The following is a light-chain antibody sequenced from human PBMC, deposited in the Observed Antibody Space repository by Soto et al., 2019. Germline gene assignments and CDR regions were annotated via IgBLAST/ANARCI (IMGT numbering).Light chain of an antibody. Sequence: QSALTQPASVSGSPGQSITISCTGTSTDVGGYNYVSWFQHLPGKAPRLIIYDVSYRPSGASHRFSGSRSGNTASLTISGLQAEDEADYYCSSYSMGGTDVCGGGTKLTVL. CDR2: DVS. V-gene: IGLV2-14*03. J-gene: IGLJ2*01. CDR1: STDVGGYNY. CDR3: SSYSMGGTDV.